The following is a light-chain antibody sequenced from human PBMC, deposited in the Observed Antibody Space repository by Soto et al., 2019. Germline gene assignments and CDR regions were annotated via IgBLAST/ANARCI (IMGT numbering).Light chain of an antibody. J-gene: IGKJ1*01. CDR3: QNFDSAPQT. Sequence: IVLTQSPGTLSLSPGERATLSCRASQVVRDNYLAWYQQKPGRPPTFLIYGASKRVFGISDRFSGSGYGTEFTLTISSLQPEDVATYYCQNFDSAPQTFGQGTKVEIK. V-gene: IGKV3-20*01. CDR2: GAS. CDR1: QVVRDNY.